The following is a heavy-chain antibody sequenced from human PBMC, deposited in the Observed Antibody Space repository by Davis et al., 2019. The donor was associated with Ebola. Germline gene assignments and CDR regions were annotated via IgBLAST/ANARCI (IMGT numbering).Heavy chain of an antibody. CDR2: VISNSGGT. CDR3: ARSTNYGLDV. V-gene: IGHV1-2*05. Sequence: ASVKVSCKASGYTFTDYNIHWMRQAPGQGLEWMGRVISNSGGTNYAQKFQGRVTMTRDTSISTAYMELSRLTSDDTVVYYCARSTNYGLDVWGQGTTVTVSS. J-gene: IGHJ6*02. CDR1: GYTFTDYN.